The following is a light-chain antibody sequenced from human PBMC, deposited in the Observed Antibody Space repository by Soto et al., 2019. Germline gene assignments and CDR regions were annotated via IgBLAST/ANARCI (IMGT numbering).Light chain of an antibody. CDR1: SSDVGSYNR. V-gene: IGLV2-18*02. J-gene: IGLJ1*01. Sequence: QSVLTEPRSVSGSPAQSVTISCTGTSSDVGSYNRVSWYQQPPGTAPKLMIYEVSNRPSGVPDRFSGSKSGNTASLTISGLQAEHEADYYCSSYTSSSTYVFGTGTKVTVL. CDR2: EVS. CDR3: SSYTSSSTYV.